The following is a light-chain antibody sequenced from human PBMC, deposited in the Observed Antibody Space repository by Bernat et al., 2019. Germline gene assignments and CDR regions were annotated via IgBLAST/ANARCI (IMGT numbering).Light chain of an antibody. V-gene: IGKV1-5*03. J-gene: IGKJ5*01. CDR2: KAS. CDR1: QSISDW. Sequence: DIQMTQSPSTLSASVGDRVTITCRASQSISDWLAWYQQKPGKAPKLLIYKASGLESGVPSRFSGSGSATEFTLTISSLQPDDSAMYYCQQYKNYITFGQGTRLEIK. CDR3: QQYKNYIT.